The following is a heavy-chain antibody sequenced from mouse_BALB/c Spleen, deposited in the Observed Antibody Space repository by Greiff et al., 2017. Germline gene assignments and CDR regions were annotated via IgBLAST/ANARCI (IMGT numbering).Heavy chain of an antibody. V-gene: IGHV3-2*02. D-gene: IGHD6-1*01. J-gene: IGHJ2*01. CDR1: GYSITSDYA. CDR3: ARSQPFSYYFDY. Sequence: DVKLQESGPGLVKPSQSLSLTCTVTGYSITSDYAWNWIRQFPGNKLEWMGYISYSGSTSYNPSLKSRISITRDTSKNQFFLQLNSVTTEDTATYYCARSQPFSYYFDYWGQGTTLTVSS. CDR2: ISYSGST.